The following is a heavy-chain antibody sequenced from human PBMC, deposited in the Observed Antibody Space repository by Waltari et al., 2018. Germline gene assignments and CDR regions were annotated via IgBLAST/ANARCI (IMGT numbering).Heavy chain of an antibody. CDR3: VRDNRGLGIN. CDR1: GFTSSYHY. Sequence: EVQLVESGGGLVQPGTSLSLSCAASGFTSSYHYMDWVRQAPGKGLEWVARIRSKGNTPATEYAASVKGRFTISRDDSKSSLSLQMNSLKTEDTAVYYCVRDNRGLGINWGQGTLVTVSS. D-gene: IGHD3-10*01. V-gene: IGHV3-72*01. CDR2: IRSKGNTPAT. J-gene: IGHJ4*02.